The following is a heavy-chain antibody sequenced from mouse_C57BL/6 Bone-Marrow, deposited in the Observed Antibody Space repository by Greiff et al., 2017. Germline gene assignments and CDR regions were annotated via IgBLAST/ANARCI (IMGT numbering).Heavy chain of an antibody. V-gene: IGHV1-18*01. CDR2: INPNNGGT. CDR3: AILYDGYYGIAY. D-gene: IGHD2-3*01. Sequence: EVQLQQSGPELVKPGASVKIPCKASGYTFTDYNMDWVKQSHGKSLEWIGNINPNNGGTIYNQKFKGKATLTVDKSSSTAYMGLRSLTSEDTAVYYWAILYDGYYGIAYWGQGTLVTVDA. J-gene: IGHJ3*01. CDR1: GYTFTDYN.